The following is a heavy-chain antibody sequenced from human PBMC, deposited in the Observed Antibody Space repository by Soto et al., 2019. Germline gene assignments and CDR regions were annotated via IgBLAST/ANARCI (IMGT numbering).Heavy chain of an antibody. J-gene: IGHJ4*02. CDR3: VRDLDGSGSYYTGY. CDR2: IRVHNGNT. CDR1: GYNLINYG. V-gene: IGHV1-18*01. D-gene: IGHD3-10*01. Sequence: QVHLVQSGVEVKKPGASVKVSCKASGYNLINYGITWVRQAPGQGLAWMGWIRVHNGNTNYAQNLQGRVTMTTDTSTSTAYMELRSLRSDDTAVYYCVRDLDGSGSYYTGYWGPGTLVTVSS.